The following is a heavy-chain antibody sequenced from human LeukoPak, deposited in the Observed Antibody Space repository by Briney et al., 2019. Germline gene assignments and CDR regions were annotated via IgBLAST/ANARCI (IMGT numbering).Heavy chain of an antibody. Sequence: GGSLRLSCAASGFTFSSYEMNWVRQAPGKGLEWVSYISSSGSTIYYADSVKGRFTISRGNAKNSLYLQMNSLRAEDTAVYYCAKSYCSSISCYGDYWGQGTLVTVSS. CDR3: AKSYCSSISCYGDY. V-gene: IGHV3-48*03. CDR1: GFTFSSYE. D-gene: IGHD2-2*01. CDR2: ISSSGSTI. J-gene: IGHJ4*02.